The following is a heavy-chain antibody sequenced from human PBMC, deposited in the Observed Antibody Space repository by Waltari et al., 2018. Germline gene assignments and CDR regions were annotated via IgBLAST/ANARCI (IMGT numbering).Heavy chain of an antibody. CDR1: GGTFSSYA. D-gene: IGHD3-9*01. CDR3: ARGDYDILTGSSYYYMDV. Sequence: QVQLVQSVAEVKKPGSSVKVSCKASGGTFSSYAISWVRQAPGQGLEWMGGIIPILGTANYAQKFQCRVTITADESTSTAYMELSSLRSEDTAVYYCARGDYDILTGSSYYYMDVWGKGTTVTVSS. CDR2: IIPILGTA. V-gene: IGHV1-69*12. J-gene: IGHJ6*03.